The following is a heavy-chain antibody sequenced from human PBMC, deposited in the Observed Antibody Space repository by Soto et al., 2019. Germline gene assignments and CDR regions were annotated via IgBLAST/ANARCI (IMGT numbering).Heavy chain of an antibody. Sequence: EAQLVESGGGLVKPGGSLRLSCAASGFTFSNAWMNWVRQAPGKGLERVGGIKSKTDGATTDYAVPLNGRFTISRDDSKNTLYLQMNSLKPEDTAVYYYATDRTGGINWFDPWGQGTLVTVSS. J-gene: IGHJ5*02. V-gene: IGHV3-15*07. CDR2: IKSKTDGATT. D-gene: IGHD7-27*01. CDR3: ATDRTGGINWFDP. CDR1: GFTFSNAW.